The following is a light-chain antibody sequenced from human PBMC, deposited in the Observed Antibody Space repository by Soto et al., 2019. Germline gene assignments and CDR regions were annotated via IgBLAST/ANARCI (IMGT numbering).Light chain of an antibody. CDR3: HQYDNSPLT. J-gene: IGKJ4*01. V-gene: IGKV3-20*01. CDR2: GAS. Sequence: EIVLTQSPGTLSLSPGERATLSCRASQSVSSSYLAWYQQKPGQAPRLLIYGASSRATGIPDRFSGSGFGTDFTLNISRLEPEDFAVYYCHQYDNSPLTFGGGTKVEIK. CDR1: QSVSSSY.